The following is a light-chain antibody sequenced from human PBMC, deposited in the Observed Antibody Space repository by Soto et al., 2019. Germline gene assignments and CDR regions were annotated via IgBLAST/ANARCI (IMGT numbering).Light chain of an antibody. CDR1: SSDVGGYNY. CDR3: SSYTSSSTYV. Sequence: QSLLTQPASVSGSPGQSITISCTGTSSDVGGYNYVSWYQQHPGKAPKLMIYEVSNRPSGVSNRFSGSKSGNTASLTISGLQAEDEADYYCSSYTSSSTYVFGTGTTVTVL. CDR2: EVS. V-gene: IGLV2-14*01. J-gene: IGLJ1*01.